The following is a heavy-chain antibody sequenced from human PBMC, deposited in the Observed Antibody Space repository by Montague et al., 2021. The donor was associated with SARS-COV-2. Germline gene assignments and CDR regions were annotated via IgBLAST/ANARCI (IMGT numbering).Heavy chain of an antibody. Sequence: SLRLSCAASGSTFSGYEMNWVRQAPGKGLEWVSYISSSGSTIYYADSVKGRFTISRDNAKNSLYLQMNSLRAEDTAVYYCAREKARITIFGAPRGYVDVWGKGTTVTVSS. V-gene: IGHV3-48*03. CDR3: AREKARITIFGAPRGYVDV. CDR2: ISSSGSTI. CDR1: GSTFSGYE. D-gene: IGHD3-3*01. J-gene: IGHJ6*03.